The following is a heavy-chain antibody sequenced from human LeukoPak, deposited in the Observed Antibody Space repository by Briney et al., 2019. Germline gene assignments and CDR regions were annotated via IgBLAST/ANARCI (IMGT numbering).Heavy chain of an antibody. D-gene: IGHD2-8*01. CDR3: ARVYGWCIDL. Sequence: PSATLSPSCTAAGSPISTYYASWIRKPPGRLLEWSSYNSYSANTNYNPSLKCRVTISADKSNNHSSLKLSSVTAADTAVYYCARVYGWCIDLWGKGTTVSVSS. CDR2: NSYSANT. J-gene: IGHJ6*03. CDR1: GSPISTYY. V-gene: IGHV4-59*01.